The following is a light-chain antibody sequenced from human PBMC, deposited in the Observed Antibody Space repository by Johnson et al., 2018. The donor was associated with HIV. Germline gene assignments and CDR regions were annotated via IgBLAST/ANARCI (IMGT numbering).Light chain of an antibody. J-gene: IGLJ1*01. CDR3: GTWHSSLNGYV. CDR1: SANIGNNY. CDR2: ENN. Sequence: QSVLTQPPSVSAAPGQKVTISCSGSSANIGNNYVSWYQQLPGTAPKLLIYENNKRPSGIPDRFSGSKSGTSATLAITGLQTGDEADYYCGTWHSSLNGYVFGSGTKVTVL. V-gene: IGLV1-51*02.